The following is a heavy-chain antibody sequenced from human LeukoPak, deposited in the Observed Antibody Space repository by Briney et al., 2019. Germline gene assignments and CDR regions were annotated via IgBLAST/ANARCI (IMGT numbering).Heavy chain of an antibody. V-gene: IGHV3-7*01. CDR3: ARVPWSCYYGFDY. CDR1: GFTFSSYA. CDR2: IKQDGSEK. Sequence: GGSLRLSCAASGFTFSSYAMSWVRQAPGKALEWVANIKQDGSEKYYVDSVKGRFTISRDNAKNSLYLRMNSLRAEDTAVYYCARVPWSCYYGFDYWGQGTLVTVSS. D-gene: IGHD3-3*01. J-gene: IGHJ4*02.